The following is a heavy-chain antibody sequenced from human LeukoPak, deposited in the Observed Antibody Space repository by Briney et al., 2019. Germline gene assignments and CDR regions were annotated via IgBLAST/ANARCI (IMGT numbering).Heavy chain of an antibody. CDR3: AEGVNWVSI. CDR2: INHSGST. J-gene: IGHJ3*02. CDR1: GGSFSGYY. V-gene: IGHV4-34*01. Sequence: SETLSLTCAVYGGSFSGYYWSWIRQPPGKGLEWIGEINHSGSTNYNPSLKSRVTISVDTSKNQSSLKLSSVTAADTAVYYCAEGVNWVSIWGQGTMVTVSS. D-gene: IGHD7-27*01.